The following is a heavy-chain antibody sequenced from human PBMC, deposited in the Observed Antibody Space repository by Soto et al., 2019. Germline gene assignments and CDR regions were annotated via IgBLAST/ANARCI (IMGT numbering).Heavy chain of an antibody. CDR1: GYSFTSYW. V-gene: IGHV5-51*01. CDR2: XXXGXSXT. J-gene: IGHJ3*02. CDR3: ATHRDSDDAFDI. D-gene: IGHD3-22*01. Sequence: GESLKISCKGSGYSFTSYWIGWVRQMPGKGLEXMGIXXXGXSXTXYXXXIQGQVTVSAGKSISTAYLQWSSLKASHTAMYYCATHRDSDDAFDIWGQGTMVTVSS.